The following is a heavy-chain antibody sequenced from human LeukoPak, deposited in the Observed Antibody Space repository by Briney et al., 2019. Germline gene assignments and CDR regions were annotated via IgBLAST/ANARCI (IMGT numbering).Heavy chain of an antibody. CDR2: INHSGST. J-gene: IGHJ5*02. CDR3: ARGVTTGDWFDP. V-gene: IGHV4-34*01. CDR1: GGSFSGYY. Sequence: PSETLSLTCAVYGGSFSGYYWSWIRQPPGKGLEWIGEINHSGSTNYNPSLKSRVTISVDTSKNQFPLKLSSVTAADTAVYYCARGVTTGDWFDPWGQGTLVTVSS. D-gene: IGHD4-17*01.